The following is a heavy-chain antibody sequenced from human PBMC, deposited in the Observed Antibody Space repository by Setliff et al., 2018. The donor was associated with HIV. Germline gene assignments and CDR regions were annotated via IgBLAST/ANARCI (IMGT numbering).Heavy chain of an antibody. CDR1: GGTFSRNA. Sequence: VASVKVSCKASGGTFSRNAISWVRQAPGQGLEWIGGITPIFGTPKCAQKFQGRVTITADESRSTAYLELSSLRSEDTAVYYCATAGEMATIGYSYYYMGVWGKGTTVTVSS. J-gene: IGHJ6*03. CDR2: ITPIFGTP. V-gene: IGHV1-69*13. CDR3: ATAGEMATIGYSYYYMGV. D-gene: IGHD3-10*01.